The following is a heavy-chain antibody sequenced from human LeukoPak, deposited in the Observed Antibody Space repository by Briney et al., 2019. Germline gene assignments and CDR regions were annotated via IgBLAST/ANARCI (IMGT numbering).Heavy chain of an antibody. CDR2: IVVGSGKI. J-gene: IGHJ4*02. V-gene: IGHV1-58*02. CDR3: ARARGCSSTNCYTGAGEWGTFDY. Sequence: AVKVSCKASGFSFTSSAMQWVRQARGQRLEWIGWIVVGSGKINYAQKFQERVTITRDMSTNTAYMELSSLRSEDTAVYYCARARGCSSTNCYTGAGEWGTFDYWGQGTLVTVSS. CDR1: GFSFTSSA. D-gene: IGHD2-2*02.